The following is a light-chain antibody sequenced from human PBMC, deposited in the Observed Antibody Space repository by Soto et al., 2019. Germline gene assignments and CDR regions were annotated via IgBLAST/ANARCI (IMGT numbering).Light chain of an antibody. CDR3: HQYGTSPYT. CDR2: GAS. CDR1: QSVNNNY. J-gene: IGKJ2*01. V-gene: IGKV3-20*01. Sequence: EVVLAQSPGTLSLSAGQRATLSCRASQSVNNNYLAWYQQKPGQAPRLLIHGASSRAAGIPDRLSGSGSGTDFTLTISSLEPEDFAVFYCHQYGTSPYTFGQGTTLEIK.